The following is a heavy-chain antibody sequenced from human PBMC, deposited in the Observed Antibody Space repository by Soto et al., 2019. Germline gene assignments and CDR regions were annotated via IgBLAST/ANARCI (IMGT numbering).Heavy chain of an antibody. D-gene: IGHD3-9*01. CDR2: ISSSGVTK. J-gene: IGHJ4*02. V-gene: IGHV3-11*01. CDR3: ALGSDILTGYSKAFDS. CDR1: GFTLSEYY. Sequence: QVQLVESGGGLVKPGGSLRLSCAASGFTLSEYYMSWIRQAPGKGLEWVAYISSSGVTKYYAESVRGRFTISRDNAKNSLHLQMNSLRAADAAMYYCALGSDILTGYSKAFDSWGQGTLVTVSS.